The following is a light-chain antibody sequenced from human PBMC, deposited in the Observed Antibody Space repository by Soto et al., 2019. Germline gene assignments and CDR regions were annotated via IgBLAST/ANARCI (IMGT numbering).Light chain of an antibody. J-gene: IGKJ4*01. CDR2: GVS. V-gene: IGKV3-15*01. Sequence: EIVLTQSPGTLSLSPGERATLSCRASQSVSSSYLAWYQQKPGQAPRLLIYGVSVRATDIPARFSGSGSGTEFTLTISSLQSEDFALYYCQVYNNWPPGLTFGGGTKVDIK. CDR1: QSVSSSY. CDR3: QVYNNWPPGLT.